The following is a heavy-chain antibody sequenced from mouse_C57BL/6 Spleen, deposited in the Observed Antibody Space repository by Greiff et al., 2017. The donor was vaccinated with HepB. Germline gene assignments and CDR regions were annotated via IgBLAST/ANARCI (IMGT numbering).Heavy chain of an antibody. CDR3: ARSDSSSFAY. V-gene: IGHV1-69*01. Sequence: QVQLQQPGAELVMPGASVKLSCKASGYTFTSYWMHWVKQTPGQGLEWIGEIDTSDSYTNYNQKFKGKSTLTVDKSSSTAYMQLSSLTSEDSAVYYCARSDSSSFAYWGQGTLVTVSA. CDR1: GYTFTSYW. CDR2: IDTSDSYT. D-gene: IGHD1-1*01. J-gene: IGHJ3*01.